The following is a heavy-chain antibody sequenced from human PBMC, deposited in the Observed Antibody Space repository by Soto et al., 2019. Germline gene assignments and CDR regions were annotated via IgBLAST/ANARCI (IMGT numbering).Heavy chain of an antibody. J-gene: IGHJ4*02. CDR3: AREGPQYYFDY. Sequence: PGGSLRLSCAASGFTFSSYAMHWVRQAPGKGLEWVALISYDGSDKDYADSVKGRFTISRDNSRNTLYLQISSLRVEDTAVYYCAREGPQYYFDYWGQGTLVTVSS. CDR2: ISYDGSDK. CDR1: GFTFSSYA. V-gene: IGHV3-30-3*01.